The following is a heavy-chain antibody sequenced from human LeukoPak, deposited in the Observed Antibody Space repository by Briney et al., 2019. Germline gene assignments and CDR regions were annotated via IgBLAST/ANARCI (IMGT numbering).Heavy chain of an antibody. CDR2: IKDDGSEK. V-gene: IGHV3-7*01. CDR1: GFNFNTYW. Sequence: GGSLRLSCAASGFNFNTYWMTWVRQAPGKGLEWVANIKDDGSEKKYVDSVKGRFTLSRDNAKNSLYLHISTLRDEDTAVYYCATSVPGFGESLNYWGQGTLVTVSS. CDR3: ATSVPGFGESLNY. J-gene: IGHJ4*02. D-gene: IGHD3-10*01.